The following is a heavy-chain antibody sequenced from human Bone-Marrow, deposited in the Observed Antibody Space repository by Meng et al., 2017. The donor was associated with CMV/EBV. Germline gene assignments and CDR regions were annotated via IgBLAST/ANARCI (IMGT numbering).Heavy chain of an antibody. V-gene: IGHV3-74*01. J-gene: IGHJ2*01. CDR2: SNSDGSST. D-gene: IGHD3-22*01. Sequence: GDSLKISCGASGFNFSSYWMHWVRQAPGKGLVWVSRSNSDGSSTSYADSVKGRFTISRDNAQNTLYLQMNSLRAEDTAVYYCARPTYYYDSSGYYWYLDLWGRGTLVTVSS. CDR1: GFNFSSYW. CDR3: ARPTYYYDSSGYYWYLDL.